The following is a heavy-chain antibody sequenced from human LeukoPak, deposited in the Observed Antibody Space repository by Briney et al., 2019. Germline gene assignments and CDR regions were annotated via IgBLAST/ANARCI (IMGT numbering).Heavy chain of an antibody. CDR3: ASRGICSGGSCYSSFLDY. J-gene: IGHJ4*02. D-gene: IGHD2-15*01. Sequence: GGSLRLSCAASGFTVSSNYMSWVRQAPGKGLEWVSVIYSGGSTYYADSVKGRFTISRDNSKNTLYLQMNSLSAEDTAVYYCASRGICSGGSCYSSFLDYWGQGTLVTVSS. V-gene: IGHV3-53*01. CDR2: IYSGGST. CDR1: GFTVSSNY.